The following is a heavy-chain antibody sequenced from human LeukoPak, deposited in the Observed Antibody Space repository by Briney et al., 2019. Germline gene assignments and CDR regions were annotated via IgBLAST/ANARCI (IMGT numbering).Heavy chain of an antibody. V-gene: IGHV3-7*01. CDR1: GFTFSSYW. CDR3: ARDSSSSLTYYYYYYMDV. Sequence: PGGSLRLSCAASGFTFSSYWMSWVRQAPGKGLEWVANIKQDGSEKYYVDSVKGRFTISRDNAKNSLYLQMNSLRAEDTAVYYCARDSSSSLTYYYYYYMDVWGRGTTVTVSS. CDR2: IKQDGSEK. D-gene: IGHD6-6*01. J-gene: IGHJ6*03.